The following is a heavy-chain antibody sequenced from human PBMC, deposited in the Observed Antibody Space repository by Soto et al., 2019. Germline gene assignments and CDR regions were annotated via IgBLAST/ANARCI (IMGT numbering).Heavy chain of an antibody. CDR2: ISAYNGNT. V-gene: IGHV1-18*01. CDR1: GGTFSSYG. CDR3: ARVMTTVTSGYFDL. J-gene: IGHJ2*01. Sequence: GASVKVSCKASGGTFSSYGISWVRQAPGQGLEWMGWISAYNGNTNYAQKLQGRVTMTTDTSTSTAYMELRSLRSDDTAVYYCARVMTTVTSGYFDLWGRGTLVTVSS. D-gene: IGHD4-17*01.